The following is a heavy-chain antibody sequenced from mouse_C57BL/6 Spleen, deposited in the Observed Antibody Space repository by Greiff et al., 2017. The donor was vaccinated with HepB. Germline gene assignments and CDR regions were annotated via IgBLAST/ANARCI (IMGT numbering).Heavy chain of an antibody. D-gene: IGHD1-1*01. J-gene: IGHJ2*01. Sequence: EVKLMESGGGLVKPGGSLKLSCAASGFTFSSYAMSWVRQTPEKRLEWVATISDGGSYTYYPDNVKGRFTISRDNAKHNLYLQMSHLKSEDTAMYYGARSDYYGSSYGYWGQGTTLTVSS. CDR1: GFTFSSYA. CDR3: ARSDYYGSSYGY. CDR2: ISDGGSYT. V-gene: IGHV5-4*03.